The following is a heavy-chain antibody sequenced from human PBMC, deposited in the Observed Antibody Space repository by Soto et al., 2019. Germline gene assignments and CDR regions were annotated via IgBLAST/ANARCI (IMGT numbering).Heavy chain of an antibody. CDR3: ARRGGCYDSSGYYYYYYYGMDV. V-gene: IGHV4-34*01. CDR2: INHSGST. Sequence: SETLSLTCAVYGGSFSGYYWSWIRQPPGKGLEWIGEINHSGSTNYNPSLKSRVTISVDTSKNQFSLKLSSVTAADTAVYYCARRGGCYDSSGYYYYYYYGMDVWGQGTTVTVSS. D-gene: IGHD3-22*01. CDR1: GGSFSGYY. J-gene: IGHJ6*02.